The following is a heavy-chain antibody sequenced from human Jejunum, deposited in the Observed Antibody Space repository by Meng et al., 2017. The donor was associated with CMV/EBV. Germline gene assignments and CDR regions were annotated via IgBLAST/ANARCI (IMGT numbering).Heavy chain of an antibody. CDR3: ARGVPNYDFWSGYYNWFDP. Sequence: SYSMNWVCQAPGKGLEWVSYISSSSSTIYYADSVKGRFTISRDNAKNSLYLQMNSLRAEDTAVYYCARGVPNYDFWSGYYNWFDPWGQGTLVTVSS. V-gene: IGHV3-48*04. J-gene: IGHJ5*02. D-gene: IGHD3-3*01. CDR2: ISSSSSTI. CDR1: SYS.